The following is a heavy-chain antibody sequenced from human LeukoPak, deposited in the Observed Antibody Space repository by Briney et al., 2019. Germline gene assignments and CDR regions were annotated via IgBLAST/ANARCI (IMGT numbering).Heavy chain of an antibody. CDR1: GDSVASNSAA. CDR3: TRDLGNMGDI. J-gene: IGHJ3*02. Sequence: SQTLSLTCAISGDSVASNSAAWNWIRQSPSRGLEWLGRTYYRSKWYLDYAVSVKSRITINPDTSKNQFSLQLNSVTPDDTAMYYCTRDLGNMGDIWGQGTMVTVSS. D-gene: IGHD7-27*01. CDR2: TYYRSKWYL. V-gene: IGHV6-1*01.